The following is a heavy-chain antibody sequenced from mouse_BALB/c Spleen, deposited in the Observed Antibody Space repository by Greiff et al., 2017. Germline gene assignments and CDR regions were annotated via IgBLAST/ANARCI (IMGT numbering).Heavy chain of an antibody. D-gene: IGHD2-1*01. CDR2: IDPENGNT. J-gene: IGHJ4*01. V-gene: IGHV14-1*02. Sequence: EVQLQQSGAELVRPGALVKLSCKASGFNIKDYYMHWVKQRPEQGLEWIGWIDPENGNTIYDPKFQGKASITADTSSNTAYLQLSSLTSEDTAVYYCARENGNYPYAMDYWGQGTSVTVSS. CDR3: ARENGNYPYAMDY. CDR1: GFNIKDYY.